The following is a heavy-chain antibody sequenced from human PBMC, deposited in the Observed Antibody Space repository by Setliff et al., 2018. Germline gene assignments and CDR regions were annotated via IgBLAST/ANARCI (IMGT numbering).Heavy chain of an antibody. CDR1: GYTFTSYG. CDR2: ISAYNGNT. J-gene: IGHJ6*02. Sequence: ASVKVSCKASGYTFTSYGISWVRQAPGQGLEWMGWISAYNGNTNYAQKLQGRVTMTTDTSTSTAYMELRSLRTDDTAVYYCARVGSSSWLHPDVYYYYGMDVWGQGTTVTVSS. CDR3: ARVGSSSWLHPDVYYYYGMDV. V-gene: IGHV1-18*01. D-gene: IGHD6-13*01.